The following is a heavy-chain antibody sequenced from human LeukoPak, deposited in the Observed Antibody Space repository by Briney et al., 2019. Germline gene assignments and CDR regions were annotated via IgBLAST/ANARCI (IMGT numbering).Heavy chain of an antibody. CDR2: IGIDSGNT. CDR3: ARDYKYAFDN. V-gene: IGHV3-48*01. CDR1: GFTFSDYS. J-gene: IGHJ4*02. Sequence: RGSLRLSCAASGFTFSDYSMNWVRHAPGKGLEWISYIGIDSGNTNYADSGKGRFTICGDKAKNSMYLQMNSLRVEDTAVYYCARDYKYAFDNWGQGTLVTVSS. D-gene: IGHD5-24*01.